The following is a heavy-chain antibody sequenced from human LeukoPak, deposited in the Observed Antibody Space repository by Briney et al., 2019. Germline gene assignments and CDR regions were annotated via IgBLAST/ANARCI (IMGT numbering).Heavy chain of an antibody. J-gene: IGHJ4*02. CDR3: ARVRYSGSNGYFDY. CDR1: GGSFSGYY. Sequence: PSETLSLTCAVYGGSFSGYYWSWIRQPPGKGLEWIGYIYYSGSTNYNPSLKSRVTISVDTSKNQFSLKLSSVTAADTAVYYCARVRYSGSNGYFDYWGQGTLVTVSS. V-gene: IGHV4-59*08. D-gene: IGHD1-26*01. CDR2: IYYSGST.